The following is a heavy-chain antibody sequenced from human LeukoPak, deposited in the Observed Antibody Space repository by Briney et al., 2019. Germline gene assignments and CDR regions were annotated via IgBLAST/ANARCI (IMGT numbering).Heavy chain of an antibody. D-gene: IGHD3-10*01. Sequence: GGSLRLSCAASGFTFSSYWMHWVRQAPGKGLVWVSRINSDGSSTSYADSVKGRFTISRDNAKNTLYLQMNSLRAEDTAVYYCARDLKPYGSGSYRSDAFDIWGQGTMVTVSS. CDR2: INSDGSST. J-gene: IGHJ3*02. CDR1: GFTFSSYW. V-gene: IGHV3-74*01. CDR3: ARDLKPYGSGSYRSDAFDI.